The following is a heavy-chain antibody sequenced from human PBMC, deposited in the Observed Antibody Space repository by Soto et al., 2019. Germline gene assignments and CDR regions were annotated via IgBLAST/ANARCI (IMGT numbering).Heavy chain of an antibody. D-gene: IGHD4-4*01. CDR3: ARGSNHFDY. J-gene: IGHJ4*02. CDR1: GFTFSPFW. Sequence: EVQLVESGGGLVQPGGSLRLSCAASGFTFSPFWLHWFRQVPGKGPVWVSRINSDGNSTSYADSVKGRFTISRDNAKNTLYLQMNSLRAEDTAVYYCARGSNHFDYWGQGTLVTVFS. V-gene: IGHV3-74*01. CDR2: INSDGNST.